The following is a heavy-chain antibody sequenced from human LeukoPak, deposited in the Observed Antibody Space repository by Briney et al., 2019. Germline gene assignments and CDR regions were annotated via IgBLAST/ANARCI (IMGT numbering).Heavy chain of an antibody. D-gene: IGHD3-10*01. V-gene: IGHV3-23*01. J-gene: IGHJ6*03. Sequence: GGSLRLSCAASGFTFSHYGMTWVRQAPGKGLEWVSAISGSGGSTYYADSVKGRFTISRDNSKNTLYLQMNSLRAEDTAVYYCAKRGSGSYLYYYYMDVWGKGTTVTVSS. CDR2: ISGSGGST. CDR1: GFTFSHYG. CDR3: AKRGSGSYLYYYYMDV.